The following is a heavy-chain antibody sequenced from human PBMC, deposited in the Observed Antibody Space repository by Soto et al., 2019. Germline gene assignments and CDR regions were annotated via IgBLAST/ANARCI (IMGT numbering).Heavy chain of an antibody. CDR3: AADSEGGSYFDAFDV. D-gene: IGHD3-10*01. CDR1: GFTLTKSA. Sequence: QMHLVQSGPEVKNPGTSVTVSCKASGFTLTKSAVQWVRQARGQPLEWIGWIVIGSGNTNFPQKFKDRVTLTRDMSTGTIYMEVRSLRPEDTAVHYCAADSEGGSYFDAFDVWGQGTMVTISS. J-gene: IGHJ3*01. CDR2: IVIGSGNT. V-gene: IGHV1-58*01.